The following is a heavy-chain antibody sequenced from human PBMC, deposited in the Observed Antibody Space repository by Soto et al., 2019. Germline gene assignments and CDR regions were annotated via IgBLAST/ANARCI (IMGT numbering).Heavy chain of an antibody. CDR3: ARRGFDD. J-gene: IGHJ4*02. CDR2: INPSNGRT. Sequence: ASVKVSCKASGYAFSSNYIHWVRQAPGQGLEWMGVINPSNGRTTYAQNFQDRVTMTRDTSTSTVYIELRSLSSDDTAVYYCARRGFDDWGQGTPVTVSS. V-gene: IGHV1-46*01. CDR1: GYAFSSNY.